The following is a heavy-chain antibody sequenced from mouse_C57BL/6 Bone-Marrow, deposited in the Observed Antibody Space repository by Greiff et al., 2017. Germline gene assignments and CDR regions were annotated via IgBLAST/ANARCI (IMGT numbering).Heavy chain of an antibody. CDR1: GYTFTNYW. V-gene: IGHV1-63*01. CDR2: IYPGGGCT. Sequence: QVQLQQSGAELVRPGTSVKMSCKASGYTFTNYWIGWAKQRPGHGLEWIGDIYPGGGCTNYNEKFKGKATLTADKSSSTAYMQFSSLTSEDSAIYYCTRSIYGSSYFDYWGQGTTLTVSS. CDR3: TRSIYGSSYFDY. J-gene: IGHJ2*01. D-gene: IGHD1-1*01.